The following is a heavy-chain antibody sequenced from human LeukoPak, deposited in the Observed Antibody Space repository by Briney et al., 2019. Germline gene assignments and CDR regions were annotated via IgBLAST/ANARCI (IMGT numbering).Heavy chain of an antibody. J-gene: IGHJ6*04. CDR3: AELGITMIGGV. CDR2: ISSSGSTI. D-gene: IGHD3-10*02. V-gene: IGHV3-48*03. Sequence: GGSLRLSCAASGFTFSSYEMNWVRQAPGKGLEWVSYISSSGSTIYYADSVKGRFAISRDNAKNSLYLQMNSLRAEDTAVYYCAELGITMIGGVWGKGTTVTVSS. CDR1: GFTFSSYE.